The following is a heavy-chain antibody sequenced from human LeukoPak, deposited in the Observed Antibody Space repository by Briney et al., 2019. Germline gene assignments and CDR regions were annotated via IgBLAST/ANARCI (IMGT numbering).Heavy chain of an antibody. D-gene: IGHD2-15*01. CDR1: GFTFSNYV. CDR3: AKDRGSGGDTLFDY. V-gene: IGHV3-30*02. Sequence: GGSLRLSCAASGFTFSNYVIHWVRQAPGKGLEWVAFIRSDGSNKYYADSVRGRLTISRDSSKNTLYLQMNSLRAEDTAVYYCAKDRGSGGDTLFDYWGQGTLVTVSS. J-gene: IGHJ4*02. CDR2: IRSDGSNK.